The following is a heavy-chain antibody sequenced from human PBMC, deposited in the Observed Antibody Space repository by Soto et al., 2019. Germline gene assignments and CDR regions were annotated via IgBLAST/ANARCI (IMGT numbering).Heavy chain of an antibody. Sequence: GGSLRLSCAASGFTFSSYAMSWVRQAPGQGLEWVSAISGSGGSTYYADSVKGRFTISRDNSKNTLYLQMNSLRAEDTAVYYCAKRLRGSSGWSSYFDYWGQGTLVTVSS. D-gene: IGHD6-19*01. V-gene: IGHV3-23*01. CDR1: GFTFSSYA. J-gene: IGHJ4*02. CDR2: ISGSGGST. CDR3: AKRLRGSSGWSSYFDY.